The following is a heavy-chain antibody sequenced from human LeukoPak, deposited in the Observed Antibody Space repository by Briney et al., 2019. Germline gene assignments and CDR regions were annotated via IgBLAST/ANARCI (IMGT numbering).Heavy chain of an antibody. D-gene: IGHD3-22*01. CDR1: GYTFTSYG. CDR3: ARLPDYDNSVYTSSIDY. Sequence: ASVKVSCKASGYTFTSYGINWVRQAPGQGLEWMGWISTYNSDTNYTQKLQDRLTMTTDTSTSTAYMELRSLRSDDTAVYYCARLPDYDNSVYTSSIDYWGQGTLVTVSS. V-gene: IGHV1-18*01. J-gene: IGHJ4*02. CDR2: ISTYNSDT.